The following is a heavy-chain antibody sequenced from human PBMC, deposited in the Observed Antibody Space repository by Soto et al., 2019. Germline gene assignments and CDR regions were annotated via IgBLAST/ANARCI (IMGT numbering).Heavy chain of an antibody. V-gene: IGHV3-74*01. J-gene: IGHJ4*02. CDR3: VRIRRGDEYPFGY. D-gene: IGHD3-10*01. CDR1: GFTLSNYW. CDR2: INTDGSTT. Sequence: VQLVESGGASVQPGGSLRLSCTASGFTLSNYWMHWVRQAPGKGLVWVSRINTDGSTTTYSDSVKGRFTFSRDKDNNTLYLQVNSLRDEHTSVYYCVRIRRGDEYPFGYWGQGTLVTVSS.